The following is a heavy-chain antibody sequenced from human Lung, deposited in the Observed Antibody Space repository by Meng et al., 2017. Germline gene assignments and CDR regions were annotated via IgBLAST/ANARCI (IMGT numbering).Heavy chain of an antibody. V-gene: IGHV4-4*02. CDR1: GGSISSDNW. J-gene: IGHJ4*02. Sequence: VQLQESGPGLVKPSGTLSLTCAVAGGSISSDNWWSWVRQPPGKGLEWSGEIYHSGSTNYNPSLKSRITISVDKPKNQFSLTLSSVTAADTAVYYCTKNDFYCLGYWGQGTLVTVSS. CDR2: IYHSGST. CDR3: TKNDFYCLGY. D-gene: IGHD2-21*01.